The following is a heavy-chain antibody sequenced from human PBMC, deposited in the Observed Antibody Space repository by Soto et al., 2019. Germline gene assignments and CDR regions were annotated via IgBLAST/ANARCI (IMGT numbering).Heavy chain of an antibody. D-gene: IGHD3-22*01. J-gene: IGHJ5*01. V-gene: IGHV4-59*01. CDR2: IFHTGIT. CDR1: GGSFSNDY. Sequence: PSETLSLTCFISGGSFSNDYWTWIRQSPGKGLEWIGYIFHTGITDYNPSVKSRVTISIDKSRNLFSLNSTSVTAADTAVYYCARDRYFYDSRGYYRTLGSWGQRTLVTVSS. CDR3: ARDRYFYDSRGYYRTLGS.